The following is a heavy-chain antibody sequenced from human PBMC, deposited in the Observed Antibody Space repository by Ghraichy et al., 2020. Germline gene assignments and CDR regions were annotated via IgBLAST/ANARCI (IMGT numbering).Heavy chain of an antibody. CDR2: ISGSGDST. CDR1: GFTFRSFA. CDR3: ATRPYYDILTGYGGLDF. J-gene: IGHJ4*02. Sequence: GRSLRLSCAASGFTFRSFAMRWVRQAPGKGLEWVSAISGSGDSTYYADSVKGRFTISRDNSKNTLYLQMNSLRAEDTAVYYCATRPYYDILTGYGGLDFWGQGTLVTVSS. V-gene: IGHV3-23*01. D-gene: IGHD3-9*01.